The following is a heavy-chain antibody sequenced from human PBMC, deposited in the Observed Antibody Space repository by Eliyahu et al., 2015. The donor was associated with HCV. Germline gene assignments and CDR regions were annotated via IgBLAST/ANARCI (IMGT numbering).Heavy chain of an antibody. D-gene: IGHD3/OR15-3a*01. J-gene: IGHJ4*02. CDR2: IYLEHKT. CDR3: AREREEVDWLFFYF. Sequence: EVRLVESGGGMIQSGGSLRLSCEASGFSVSSSFMSWVRQAPGKGLEWGSTIYLEHKTYYADSVKGRFTISRDDSKNTVYLQMSSLRAEDTAVYYCAREREEVDWLFFYFWGQGTLATVSS. CDR1: GFSVSSSF. V-gene: IGHV3-53*01.